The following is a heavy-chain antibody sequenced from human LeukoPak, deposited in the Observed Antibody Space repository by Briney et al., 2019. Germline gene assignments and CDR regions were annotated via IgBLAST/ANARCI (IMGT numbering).Heavy chain of an antibody. J-gene: IGHJ4*02. V-gene: IGHV3-73*01. D-gene: IGHD4-17*01. Sequence: GGSLRLSCAASGFTFSGSAIHWVRQASGKGLEWVGRIKSKSNSYATAYAASVKGRFTISRDDSKNTAYLQMNSLKTEDTALYYCTTYGDYGPGSDYWGQGTLVTVSS. CDR2: IKSKSNSYAT. CDR3: TTYGDYGPGSDY. CDR1: GFTFSGSA.